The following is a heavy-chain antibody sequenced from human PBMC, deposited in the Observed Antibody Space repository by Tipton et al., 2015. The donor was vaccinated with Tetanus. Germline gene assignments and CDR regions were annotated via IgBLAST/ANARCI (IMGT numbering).Heavy chain of an antibody. CDR2: INPNSGGT. CDR3: ARATANSAFDF. CDR1: GYTFTGNY. J-gene: IGHJ4*02. V-gene: IGHV1-2*02. Sequence: QSGAEVKKPGASVKVSCTASGYTFTGNYIHWVRQVPGQRLEWMAWINPNSGGTDFARKFQGRVTVTRDTSISVAYMELSGLRSDDTAVYFCARATANSAFDFWGQGTRVIVSS. D-gene: IGHD2-21*02.